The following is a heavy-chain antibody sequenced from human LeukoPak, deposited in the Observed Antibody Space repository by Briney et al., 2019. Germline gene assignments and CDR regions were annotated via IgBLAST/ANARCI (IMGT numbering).Heavy chain of an antibody. Sequence: SVKVSCKASRYTFFSYYIHWLRQAPGQGLEWMGVINPEGGSSRYAQKFQGRLTMTSDTTTSTVYMEMSSLRSDDTAVYYGARDDLGQQFIFDYGGQGTLVTVSS. D-gene: IGHD6-13*01. J-gene: IGHJ4*02. V-gene: IGHV1-46*01. CDR2: INPEGGSS. CDR1: RYTFFSYY. CDR3: ARDDLGQQFIFDY.